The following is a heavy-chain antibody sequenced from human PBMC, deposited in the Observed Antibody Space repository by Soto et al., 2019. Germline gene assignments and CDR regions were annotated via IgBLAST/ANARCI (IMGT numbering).Heavy chain of an antibody. V-gene: IGHV1-3*01. CDR3: ARDLPPVDY. J-gene: IGHJ4*02. CDR1: GYTFTSYA. CDR2: INAGNGKT. Sequence: QVQLVQSGAEVKKPGASVKVSCKASGYTFTSYAMHWVRQAPGQRLEWMGWINAGNGKTKYSQKFQRRVTITRDTPASTAYMELSSLGSEDTAVYYCARDLPPVDYWGQGTLVTVSS.